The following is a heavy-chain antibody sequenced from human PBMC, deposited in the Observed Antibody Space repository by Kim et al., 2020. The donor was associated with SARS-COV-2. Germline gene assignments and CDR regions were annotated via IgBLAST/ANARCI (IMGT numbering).Heavy chain of an antibody. J-gene: IGHJ6*02. V-gene: IGHV3-30*07. CDR3: ARALIYGDYNYYYYYGMDV. D-gene: IGHD4-17*01. Sequence: GRFTISRDNSKNTLYLQMTSLRAEDTAVYYCARALIYGDYNYYYYYGMDVWGQGTTVTVSS.